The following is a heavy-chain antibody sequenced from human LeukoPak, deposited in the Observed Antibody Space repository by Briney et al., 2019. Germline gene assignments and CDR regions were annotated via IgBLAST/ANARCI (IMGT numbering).Heavy chain of an antibody. V-gene: IGHV3-48*04. CDR2: ISSSGSTI. CDR1: GFTFSSYG. CDR3: ARGGKDYYGSGSYYKI. J-gene: IGHJ4*02. Sequence: GGSLRLSCAASGFTFSSYGMNWVRQAPGKGLEWVSYISSSGSTIYYADSVKGRFTISRDNAKNSLYLQMNSLRAEDTAVYYCARGGKDYYGSGSYYKIWGQGTLVTVSS. D-gene: IGHD3-10*01.